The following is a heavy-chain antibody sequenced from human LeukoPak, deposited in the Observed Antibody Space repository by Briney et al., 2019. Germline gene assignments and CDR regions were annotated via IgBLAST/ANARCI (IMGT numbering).Heavy chain of an antibody. CDR2: ISAYNVNT. J-gene: IGHJ6*03. V-gene: IGHV1-18*01. Sequence: ASVKVSCKASGYTFTSYGISWVRQAPGQGLEWMGWISAYNVNTNYAQKLQGRVTMTTDTSTSTAYLELRSLRSDDTAVYYCAREGRSYYYYYMDVWGKGTTVTVSS. CDR3: AREGRSYYYYYMDV. CDR1: GYTFTSYG. D-gene: IGHD3-10*01.